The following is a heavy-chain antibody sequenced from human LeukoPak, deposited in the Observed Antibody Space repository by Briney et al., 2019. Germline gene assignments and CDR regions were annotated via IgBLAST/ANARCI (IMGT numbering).Heavy chain of an antibody. CDR3: AREVGYDFWSGYSPYFDY. D-gene: IGHD3-3*01. J-gene: IGHJ4*02. Sequence: SETLSLTCTVSGGSISSSSYYWGWIRQPPGKGLEWIGSIYYSGSTYYNPSLKSRVTISVDTSKNQFSLKLSSVTAADTAVYYCAREVGYDFWSGYSPYFDYWGQGTLVTVSS. CDR1: GGSISSSSYY. V-gene: IGHV4-39*07. CDR2: IYYSGST.